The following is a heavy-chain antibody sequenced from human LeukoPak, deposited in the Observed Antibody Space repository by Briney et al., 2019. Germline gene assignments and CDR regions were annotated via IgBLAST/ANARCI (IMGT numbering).Heavy chain of an antibody. CDR2: INHSGNT. V-gene: IGHV4-34*01. D-gene: IGHD4-17*01. CDR3: ARGFPQDYGDYALTKQPLDY. Sequence: SETLSLTCAVYGGSFRGYYWGWIPHPPGKGLEWNGEINHSGNTNYNPSLKSRVTISVDTSKNQFSLKLSSVTAADTAVYYCARGFPQDYGDYALTKQPLDYWGQGTLVTVYS. CDR1: GGSFRGYY. J-gene: IGHJ4*02.